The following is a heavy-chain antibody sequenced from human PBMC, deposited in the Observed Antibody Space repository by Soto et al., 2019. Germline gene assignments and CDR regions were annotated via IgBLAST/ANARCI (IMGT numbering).Heavy chain of an antibody. CDR1: GYSIRSGYY. CDR3: ATLPAAMYFYGSDV. V-gene: IGHV4-38-2*01. Sequence: SETLSLTCAVSGYSIRSGYYWAWVRQTPGKGLEWLGSILHSGSTYYNPSLKSRLTLSVDTSEDQFSLNLSSVTATDTGVYYCATLPAAMYFYGSDVWGPGTTVTVSS. J-gene: IGHJ6*02. D-gene: IGHD2-2*01. CDR2: ILHSGST.